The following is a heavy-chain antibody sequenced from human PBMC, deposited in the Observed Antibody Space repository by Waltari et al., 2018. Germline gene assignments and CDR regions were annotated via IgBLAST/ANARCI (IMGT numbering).Heavy chain of an antibody. D-gene: IGHD4-17*01. Sequence: QVQLQESGPGLVKPSETLSLTCTVSGGSISSYYWSWIRQPPGKGLEWIGYIYYSGSTNYNPSLKSRVTISVDTSKNQFSLKLSSVTAADTAVYYCARVMAVTKPNNWFDPWGQGTLVTVSS. J-gene: IGHJ5*02. V-gene: IGHV4-59*01. CDR2: IYYSGST. CDR1: GGSISSYY. CDR3: ARVMAVTKPNNWFDP.